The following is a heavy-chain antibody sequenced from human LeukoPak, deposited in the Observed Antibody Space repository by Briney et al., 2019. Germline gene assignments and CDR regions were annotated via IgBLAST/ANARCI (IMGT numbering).Heavy chain of an antibody. CDR2: ISSSRGNAV. CDR3: ARDRLPARWSGLDV. V-gene: IGHV3-48*04. CDR1: GFTCSDYA. D-gene: IGHD2-15*01. Sequence: GGSLRLSCAASGFTCSDYAMNWVRQAPGKGLEWISYISSSRGNAVYYAASVRGRFTISRDDAKNALYLQMVSLRVEDTALYYCARDRLPARWSGLDVWGQGTTVTVSS. J-gene: IGHJ6*02.